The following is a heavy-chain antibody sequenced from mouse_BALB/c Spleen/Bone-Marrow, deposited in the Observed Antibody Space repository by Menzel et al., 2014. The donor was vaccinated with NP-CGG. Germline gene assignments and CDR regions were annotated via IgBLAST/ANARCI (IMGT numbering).Heavy chain of an antibody. J-gene: IGHJ4*01. D-gene: IGHD1-1*02. CDR3: ARDGSFAAMDY. V-gene: IGHV1-77*01. CDR1: GYTFTDYV. CDR2: IDPGRGSS. Sequence: QVQLQQSGPELVKPGASVKMSCKASGYTFTDYVISWVKQRTGQGLEWIGEIDPGRGSSFYSEKFKAKASLTADKSANTAYMQLSSLTSEDSAVYFCARDGSFAAMDYWGQGTSLTVSS.